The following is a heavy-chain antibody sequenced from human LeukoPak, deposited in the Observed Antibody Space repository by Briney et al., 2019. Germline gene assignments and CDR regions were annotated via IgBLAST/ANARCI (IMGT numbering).Heavy chain of an antibody. J-gene: IGHJ4*02. CDR1: RASVRSGGYY. CDR3: ARTLVHYGDFSAGFYFDL. V-gene: IGHV4-31*03. Sequence: SETLSLTCTVSRASVRSGGYYWSWVRRVPGTGLEWIGYIYDSGRTFYSPSLKSRVTISEDASKNQFSLRLTSVTAADTGVYYCARTLVHYGDFSAGFYFDLWGQGALVTVSS. CDR2: IYDSGRT. D-gene: IGHD2/OR15-2a*01.